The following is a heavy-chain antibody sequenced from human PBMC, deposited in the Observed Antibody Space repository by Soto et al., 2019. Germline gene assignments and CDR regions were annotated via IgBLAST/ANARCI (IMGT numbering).Heavy chain of an antibody. CDR1: GFSLSTSGVG. CDR2: IYWDDDK. D-gene: IGHD3-10*01. Sequence: QITLKESGPSLVNPTQTLTLTCTFSGFSLSTSGVGVGWIRQPPGMALEWLALIYWDDDKRFIPSLKSRLTIAKDSSKNLVVLTMTNIDPADTATYCCAHHYFLFLLPDYWGQGTLVTVSS. CDR3: AHHYFLFLLPDY. J-gene: IGHJ4*02. V-gene: IGHV2-5*02.